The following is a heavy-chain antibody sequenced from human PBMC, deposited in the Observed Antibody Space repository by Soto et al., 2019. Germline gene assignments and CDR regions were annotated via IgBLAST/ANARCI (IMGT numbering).Heavy chain of an antibody. CDR2: INPNSGGT. D-gene: IGHD5-12*01. Sequence: GASVKVSGKASAFTADSHGISCVRQAPGQGLEWMGWINPNSGGTNYAQKFQGWVTMTRDTSISTAYMELSRLRSDDTAVYYCARDSGTDAFDIWGQGTMVTVSS. CDR1: AFTADSHG. V-gene: IGHV1-2*04. CDR3: ARDSGTDAFDI. J-gene: IGHJ3*02.